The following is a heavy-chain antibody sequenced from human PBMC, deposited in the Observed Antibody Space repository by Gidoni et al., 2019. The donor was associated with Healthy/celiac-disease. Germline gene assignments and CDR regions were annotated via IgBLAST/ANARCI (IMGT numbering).Heavy chain of an antibody. J-gene: IGHJ4*02. CDR2: IIPILGIA. Sequence: QVQLVPSGAEVKTPVSSLQVSCKASGGTFSSYAISWVRQAPGQGLEWMGRIIPILGIANYAQKFQGRVTITEDKYTSTAYMERSSLRSEDTAVYYCARERAGIAVDFDYWGQGTLVTVSS. D-gene: IGHD6-19*01. CDR1: GGTFSSYA. CDR3: ARERAGIAVDFDY. V-gene: IGHV1-69*04.